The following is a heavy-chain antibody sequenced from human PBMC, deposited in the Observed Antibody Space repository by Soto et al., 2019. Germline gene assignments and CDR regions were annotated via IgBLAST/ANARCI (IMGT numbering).Heavy chain of an antibody. D-gene: IGHD1-26*01. J-gene: IGHJ4*02. CDR1: GFAISSYS. Sequence: GGSLRLSCTASGFAISSYSMNWVRQDPGKGLEWVSSISSSSSYIYYADSVKGRFTISSDNAKNSLYLQMNSLRAEDTAVYYYARDDGVGFFDYWGQGTLVTVSS. V-gene: IGHV3-21*01. CDR2: ISSSSSYI. CDR3: ARDDGVGFFDY.